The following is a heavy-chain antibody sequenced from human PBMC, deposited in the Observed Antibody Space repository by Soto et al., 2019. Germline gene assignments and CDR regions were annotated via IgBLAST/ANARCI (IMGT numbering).Heavy chain of an antibody. V-gene: IGHV3-33*01. Sequence: QVQLVESGGGVVQPGRSLRLSCAASGFTFSSYGMHWVRQARGKGLEWVAVIWYDGSNKYYTDTVNGRFTISRDNSKNPLYLQMNSLRAEDRAVYYCARDEVATFPGFDIWGQGTMVIVSS. CDR2: IWYDGSNK. CDR1: GFTFSSYG. J-gene: IGHJ3*02. D-gene: IGHD5-12*01. CDR3: ARDEVATFPGFDI.